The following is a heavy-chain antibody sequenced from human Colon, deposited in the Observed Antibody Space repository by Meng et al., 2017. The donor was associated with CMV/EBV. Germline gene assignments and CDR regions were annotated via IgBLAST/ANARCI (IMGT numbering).Heavy chain of an antibody. D-gene: IGHD2-8*01. CDR3: VRRRGNFMVDY. J-gene: IGHJ4*02. CDR1: GYNFDNYW. CDR2: IFPADSDT. Sequence: GESLKISCKASGYNFDNYWIAWVRQMPGKGLEFMGMIFPADSDTRYSPSFQGLVSISADNSLNSAYLQFSSLKASDSAVYYCVRRRGNFMVDYWGQGTLVTVSS. V-gene: IGHV5-51*01.